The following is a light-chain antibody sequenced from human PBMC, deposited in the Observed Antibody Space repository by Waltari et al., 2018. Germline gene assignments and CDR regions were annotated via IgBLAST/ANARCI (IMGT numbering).Light chain of an antibody. CDR3: QVWDANTDPGV. CDR2: YDS. V-gene: IGLV3-21*01. CDR1: NIESKS. Sequence: SYVLTQPPSVAVAPGETARVTCGGNNIESKSVHWYQQKPGQAPVLVISYDSDRPSGIPEGFAGSNSGDTATLTISRVEAGDEADYYCQVWDANTDPGVFGTGTEVTVL. J-gene: IGLJ1*01.